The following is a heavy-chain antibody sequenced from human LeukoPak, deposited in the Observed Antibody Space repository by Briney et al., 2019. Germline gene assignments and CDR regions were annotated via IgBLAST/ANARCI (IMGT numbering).Heavy chain of an antibody. D-gene: IGHD1-26*01. CDR2: VFTRGST. J-gene: IGHJ4*02. CDR1: GVSISSYY. Sequence: PSETLSLTCTVSGVSISSYYWTWLRQPGGEGLEWLGRVFTRGSTNYNPSLKSRPTMSLDTSKNEFSLRLPSVTAADTAVYYCARESGVNAGSYGYWGQGTLVTVSS. CDR3: ARESGVNAGSYGY. V-gene: IGHV4-4*07.